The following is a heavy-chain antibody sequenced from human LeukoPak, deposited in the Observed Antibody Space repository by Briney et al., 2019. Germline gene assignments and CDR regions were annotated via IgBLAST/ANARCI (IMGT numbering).Heavy chain of an antibody. J-gene: IGHJ1*01. CDR2: INHSGST. D-gene: IGHD3-10*01. V-gene: IGHV4-34*01. CDR1: GGSFSGYY. Sequence: PSETLSLTCAVYGGSFSGYYWSWIRQPPGKGLEWIGEINHSGSTNYNPSLKSRVTTSVDTSKNQFSLKLSSVTAADTAVYYCARKTVRGVITPQYFQHWGQGTLVTVSS. CDR3: ARKTVRGVITPQYFQH.